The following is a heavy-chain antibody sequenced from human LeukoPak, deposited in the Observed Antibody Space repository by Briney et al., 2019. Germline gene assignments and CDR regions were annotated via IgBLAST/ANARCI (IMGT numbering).Heavy chain of an antibody. CDR1: GGSISSSSYY. V-gene: IGHV4-39*07. Sequence: PSGTLSLTCTVSGGSISSSSYYWGWIRQPPGKGLEWIGSIYYSGSTYYNPSLKSRVTISVDTSKNQFSLKLSSVTAADTAVYYCARGVHSSSTSYYYYYGMDVWGQGTTVTVSS. CDR3: ARGVHSSSTSYYYYYGMDV. D-gene: IGHD2-2*01. CDR2: IYYSGST. J-gene: IGHJ6*02.